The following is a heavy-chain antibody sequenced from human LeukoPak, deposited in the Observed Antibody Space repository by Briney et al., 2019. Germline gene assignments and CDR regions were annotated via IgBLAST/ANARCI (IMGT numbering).Heavy chain of an antibody. CDR3: AKVDSSGYSSGAFDI. CDR1: GFTFSSYA. D-gene: IGHD3-22*01. CDR2: ISGSGGSA. Sequence: GGSLRLSCAASGFTFSSYAMSWVRQAPGKGLEWVSAISGSGGSAYYADSVKGRFTISRDNSKNTLYLQMNSLRAEDTAVYYCAKVDSSGYSSGAFDIWGQGTMVTVSS. V-gene: IGHV3-23*01. J-gene: IGHJ3*02.